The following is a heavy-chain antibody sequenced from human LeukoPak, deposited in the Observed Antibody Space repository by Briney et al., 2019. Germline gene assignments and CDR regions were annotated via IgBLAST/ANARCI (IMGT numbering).Heavy chain of an antibody. V-gene: IGHV3-23*01. D-gene: IGHD3-16*01. Sequence: GGSLRLSCAASGLTFSSYGMTWVRQAPGKGLEWVSVISGSGGGTYYADSVKGRFTISRDNSKNTLYLQMSSLGAEDTAVYFCAKDDAWGRYQDWGQGTLVTVSS. CDR3: AKDDAWGRYQD. CDR1: GLTFSSYG. CDR2: ISGSGGGT. J-gene: IGHJ1*01.